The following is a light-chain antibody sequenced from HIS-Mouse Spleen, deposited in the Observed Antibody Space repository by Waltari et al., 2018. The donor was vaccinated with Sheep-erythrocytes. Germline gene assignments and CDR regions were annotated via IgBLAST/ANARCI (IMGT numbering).Light chain of an antibody. V-gene: IGLV2-11*01. J-gene: IGLJ1*01. CDR2: DVS. Sequence: QSALTQPRPVSGSTGQSVTISCTGTSSDVGGYNYVYRYQQPPGNAPKLMIYDVSKRPSGVPDRFSGSKSGNTASLTISGLQAEDEADYYCCSYAGSYNHVFATGTKVTVL. CDR1: SSDVGGYNY. CDR3: CSYAGSYNHV.